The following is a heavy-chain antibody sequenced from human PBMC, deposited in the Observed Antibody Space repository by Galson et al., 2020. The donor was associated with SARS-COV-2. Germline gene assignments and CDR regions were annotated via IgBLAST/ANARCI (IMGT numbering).Heavy chain of an antibody. V-gene: IGHV4-30-2*01. J-gene: IGHJ5*02. CDR2: IYHSGRSVKK. Sequence: SETLSLTCAVSGGSISSGGFAWSWVRQPPGKGLEWIGHIYHSGRSVKKDYKSSLKSRVTISLDRSKNQISLELNSVTAADTAVYYCAKGRQPRTRWFDAWGQGTLVTVSS. CDR1: GGSISSGGFA. D-gene: IGHD2-2*01. CDR3: AKGRQPRTRWFDA.